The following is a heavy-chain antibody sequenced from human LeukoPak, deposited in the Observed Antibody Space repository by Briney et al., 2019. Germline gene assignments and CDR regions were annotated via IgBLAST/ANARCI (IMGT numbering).Heavy chain of an antibody. CDR1: GFTFSSYE. V-gene: IGHV3-48*03. J-gene: IGHJ4*02. Sequence: PGGSLRLSCAASGFTFSSYEMNWVRQAPGRGLEWVSYISSSGSTIYYADSVKGRFTISRDNAKNSLYLQMNSLRAEDTAVYYCARDRSDYFDYWGQGTLVTVSS. CDR2: ISSSGSTI. CDR3: ARDRSDYFDY.